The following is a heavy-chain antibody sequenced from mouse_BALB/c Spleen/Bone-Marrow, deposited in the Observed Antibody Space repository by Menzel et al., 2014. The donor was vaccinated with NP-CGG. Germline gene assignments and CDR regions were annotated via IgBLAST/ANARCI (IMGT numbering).Heavy chain of an antibody. CDR3: ARGNYYGNWFAY. CDR2: VNPYNGGT. V-gene: IGHV1-19*01. J-gene: IGHJ3*01. D-gene: IGHD2-1*01. Sequence: EVQLQQSGPELVKPGASVKMSCKASGYTFTDYYMDWVKQSHGESFEWIGRVNPYNGGTSYNQKFKGKATLTVDKSSSTAYMELNSLTSEDSAVYYCARGNYYGNWFAYWGQGTLDTVSA. CDR1: GYTFTDYY.